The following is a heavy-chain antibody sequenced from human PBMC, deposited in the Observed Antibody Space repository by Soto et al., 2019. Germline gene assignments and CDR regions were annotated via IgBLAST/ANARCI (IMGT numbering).Heavy chain of an antibody. Sequence: EVQLVESGGGLVQPGGSLRLSCAASGFTLSSYWMHWVRQVPGKGLVWVSRINSDGSSTTYADTVKGRFTISRDNAKNRLETQMTSPRAADTAVYYCASGPGGNSASDDWGQGTLVTVSS. CDR1: GFTLSSYW. D-gene: IGHD2-21*02. CDR2: INSDGSST. V-gene: IGHV3-74*01. J-gene: IGHJ4*02. CDR3: ASGPGGNSASDD.